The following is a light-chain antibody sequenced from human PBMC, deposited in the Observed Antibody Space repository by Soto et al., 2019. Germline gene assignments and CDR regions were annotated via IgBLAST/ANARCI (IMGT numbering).Light chain of an antibody. CDR1: QSVSSY. CDR3: QQRGNWIT. J-gene: IGKJ5*01. Sequence: EIVLTQSPATLSLSPGERATLSCRASQSVSSYLAWYQQKPGQAPRLLIYDASNRATGIPARFSASCSGTYFTLTSSSLEPEDSAVYYCQQRGNWITFGPGTRLEIK. CDR2: DAS. V-gene: IGKV3-11*01.